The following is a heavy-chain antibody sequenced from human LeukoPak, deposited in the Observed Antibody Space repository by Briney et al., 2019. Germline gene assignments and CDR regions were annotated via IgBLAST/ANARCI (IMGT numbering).Heavy chain of an antibody. Sequence: ASVKVSCKASGYTFTSYGISWVRQAPGQGLEWMGWISAYNGNTNYAQELQGRVTMTTDTSTSTAYMELRSLRSEDTAVYYCARERGKQQPLDYWGQGTLVTVSS. CDR3: ARERGKQQPLDY. CDR2: ISAYNGNT. V-gene: IGHV1-18*01. CDR1: GYTFTSYG. J-gene: IGHJ4*02. D-gene: IGHD6-13*01.